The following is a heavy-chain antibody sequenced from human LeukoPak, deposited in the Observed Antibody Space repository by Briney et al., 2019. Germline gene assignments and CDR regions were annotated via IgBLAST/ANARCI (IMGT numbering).Heavy chain of an antibody. CDR3: ARNGSGTWLDP. J-gene: IGHJ5*02. D-gene: IGHD3-10*01. CDR1: GYTFASYG. Sequence: ASVKVSCKASGYTFASYGISWVRQAPGQGLEWMGRINAYNGNINHAQKFQGRVTMTTDTSTSTAYMELRSLRSDDTAVYYCARNGSGTWLDPWGQGTLVTVSS. CDR2: INAYNGNI. V-gene: IGHV1-18*01.